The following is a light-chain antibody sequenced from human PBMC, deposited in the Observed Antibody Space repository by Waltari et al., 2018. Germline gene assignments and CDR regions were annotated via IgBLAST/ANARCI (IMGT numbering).Light chain of an antibody. J-gene: IGLJ1*01. V-gene: IGLV2-23*02. CDR2: EVS. Sequence: QSALTQPASVSGSPGQSITIPCTGTSSDVGNYNLVSWYQQHPGKAPKPRIYEVSQRPSGVSTRFSGSKSGNTASLTISWLQPEDETDYYCCSYAGHSTYVFGTGTKVTVL. CDR3: CSYAGHSTYV. CDR1: SSDVGNYNL.